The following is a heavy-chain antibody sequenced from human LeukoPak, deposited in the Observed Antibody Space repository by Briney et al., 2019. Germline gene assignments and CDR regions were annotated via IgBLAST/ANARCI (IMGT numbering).Heavy chain of an antibody. CDR2: ISDGGSRT. Sequence: GGSLRLSCAASGFVFSSQDMGWVRQAPGKGLEWVSAISDGGSRTYYADSVKGRFTISRDNSKNTLHLQMNSLRAEDTAVYYCARLGAAADLDSFYGMDVWGHGTTVTVSS. V-gene: IGHV3-23*01. J-gene: IGHJ6*02. CDR3: ARLGAAADLDSFYGMDV. D-gene: IGHD6-13*01. CDR1: GFVFSSQD.